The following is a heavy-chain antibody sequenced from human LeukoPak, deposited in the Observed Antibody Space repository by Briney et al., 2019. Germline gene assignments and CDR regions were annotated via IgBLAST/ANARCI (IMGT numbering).Heavy chain of an antibody. CDR3: VREHYNYYMDV. V-gene: IGHV4-61*01. CDR1: GYSISSGYY. CDR2: IYYSGTT. J-gene: IGHJ6*03. Sequence: SETLSLTCTVSGYSISSGYYWNWIRQPPGKGLEWIGYIYYSGTTNYNPSLKSRVSMSVDTSKNQFSLKLSSVTAADTALYYCVREHYNYYMDVWGKGTTVTVSS.